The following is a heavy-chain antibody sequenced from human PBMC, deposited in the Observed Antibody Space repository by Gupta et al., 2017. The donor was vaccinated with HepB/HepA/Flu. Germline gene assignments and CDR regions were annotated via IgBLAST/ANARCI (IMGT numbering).Heavy chain of an antibody. CDR2: INHLGRT. Sequence: QVQLQQWGAGLLKPSETLSLTCAVSGGSFNGFFWTWIRQPPGKGLEWIAEINHLGRTNYNSSLQSRVTISIDTSKNQISLSLRSVTAADTAVYYCARGVWSGYYSPFDYWGQGTLVTVSS. J-gene: IGHJ4*02. CDR3: ARGVWSGYYSPFDY. CDR1: GGSFNGFF. V-gene: IGHV4-34*01. D-gene: IGHD3-3*01.